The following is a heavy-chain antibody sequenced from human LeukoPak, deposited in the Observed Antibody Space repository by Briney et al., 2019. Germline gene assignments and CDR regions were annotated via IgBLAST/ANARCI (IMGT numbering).Heavy chain of an antibody. CDR2: ITQYGSAK. Sequence: GGSLRLSCAASGFTFSAYWMTWVRQAPGKGLEWVANITQYGSAKYYVDSLRGRFSISRDNVKNSLFLQMNSLSAEDTAVYYCARCPYDITGHCSVPSHLDYWGQGTVVTVSS. CDR1: GFTFSAYW. CDR3: ARCPYDITGHCSVPSHLDY. V-gene: IGHV3-7*01. J-gene: IGHJ4*02. D-gene: IGHD3-22*01.